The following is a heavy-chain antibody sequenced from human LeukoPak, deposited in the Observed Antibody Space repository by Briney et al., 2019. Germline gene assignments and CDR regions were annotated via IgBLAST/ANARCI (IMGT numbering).Heavy chain of an antibody. V-gene: IGHV4-31*02. CDR3: ARMGIIAAAGNRGDAFDI. Sequence: LRLSCAASGFTASSNYMSWIRQHPGKGLEWIGYIYYSGSTYYNPSLKSRVTISVDTSKNQFSLKLSSVTAADTAVYYCARMGIIAAAGNRGDAFDIWGQGTMVTVSS. CDR1: GFTASSNY. J-gene: IGHJ3*02. D-gene: IGHD6-13*01. CDR2: IYYSGST.